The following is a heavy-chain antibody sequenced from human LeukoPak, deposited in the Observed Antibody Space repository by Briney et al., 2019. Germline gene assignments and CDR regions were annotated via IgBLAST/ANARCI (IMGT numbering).Heavy chain of an antibody. CDR1: GYTFTGYY. J-gene: IGHJ4*02. CDR2: INPNSGGT. V-gene: IGHV1-2*02. Sequence: ASVKVSCKASGYTFTGYYMHWVRQAPGQGLEWMGWINPNSGGTNYARKFQGRVTMTRDTSISTAYMELSRLRSDDTAVYYCAREPEGPYFDYWGQGTLVTVSS. CDR3: AREPEGPYFDY.